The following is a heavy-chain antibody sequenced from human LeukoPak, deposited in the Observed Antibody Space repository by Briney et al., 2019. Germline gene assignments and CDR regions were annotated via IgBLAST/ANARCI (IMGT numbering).Heavy chain of an antibody. CDR1: GFTFNINN. V-gene: IGHV3-48*01. Sequence: PGGSLRLSCAASGFTFNINNMNWVRQAPGKGLEWVSYISSTSITMYYADSVKGRFTISRDNAKNSLYLQMNSLRADDTAVYYCARETILAVAGDFWGQGTLVTVSS. CDR3: ARETILAVAGDF. CDR2: ISSTSITM. D-gene: IGHD6-19*01. J-gene: IGHJ4*02.